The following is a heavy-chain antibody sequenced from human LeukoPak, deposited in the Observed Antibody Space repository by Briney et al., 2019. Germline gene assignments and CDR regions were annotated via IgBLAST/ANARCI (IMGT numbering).Heavy chain of an antibody. Sequence: SETLSLTCTVSGGSISSYYRSWIRQPPGKGLEWIGYIYYSGSTNYNPSLKSRFTISVDTSKNQFSLKLSSVTAADTAVYYCARLGGSYYEYYFDYWGQGTLVTVSS. D-gene: IGHD1-26*01. CDR2: IYYSGST. J-gene: IGHJ4*02. CDR1: GGSISSYY. V-gene: IGHV4-59*08. CDR3: ARLGGSYYEYYFDY.